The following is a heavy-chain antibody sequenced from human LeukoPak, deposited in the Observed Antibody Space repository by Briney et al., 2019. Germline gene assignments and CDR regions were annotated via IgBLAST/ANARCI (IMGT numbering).Heavy chain of an antibody. CDR2: IYSGGST. CDR1: GFTVSSNY. V-gene: IGHV3-66*01. CDR3: ARDNDYGDRYSFDY. D-gene: IGHD4-17*01. J-gene: IGHJ4*02. Sequence: GGSLRLSCAASGFTVSSNYMSWVRQAPGKGLEWVSVIYSGGSTYYSDSVKGRFTISRDNSKNTLYLQMNSLRAEDTAVYYCARDNDYGDRYSFDYWGQGTLVTVSS.